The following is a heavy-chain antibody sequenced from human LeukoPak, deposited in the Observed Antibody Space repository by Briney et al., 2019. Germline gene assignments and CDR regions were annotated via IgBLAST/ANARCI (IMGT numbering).Heavy chain of an antibody. CDR1: GFTFSSYW. D-gene: IGHD3-10*01. Sequence: GGSLRLSCAASGFTFSSYWMSWVRQAPGKGLEWVANIKQDGSEKYYVDSVKGRFTISRDNAKNSLYLQMNSLRAEDTAVYYCARVVHLLPAARSLVRGVAWEDYYYMDVWGKGTTVTISS. CDR2: IKQDGSEK. CDR3: ARVVHLLPAARSLVRGVAWEDYYYMDV. J-gene: IGHJ6*03. V-gene: IGHV3-7*01.